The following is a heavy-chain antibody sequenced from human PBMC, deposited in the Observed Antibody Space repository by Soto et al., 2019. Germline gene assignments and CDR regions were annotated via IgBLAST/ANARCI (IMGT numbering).Heavy chain of an antibody. CDR3: ARGKTYMYGSYYFDY. CDR2: LSYDGSNK. J-gene: IGHJ4*02. D-gene: IGHD4-17*01. Sequence: QVQLVESGGGVVQPGRSLRLSCAASGFTLSSYAMHWVRQAPGKGLEWVAGLSYDGSNKYYTDSVKGRFTISRDNSKNTLYLQMNALRAEDTAVYHCARGKTYMYGSYYFDYWGQGTLVTVSS. V-gene: IGHV3-30-3*01. CDR1: GFTLSSYA.